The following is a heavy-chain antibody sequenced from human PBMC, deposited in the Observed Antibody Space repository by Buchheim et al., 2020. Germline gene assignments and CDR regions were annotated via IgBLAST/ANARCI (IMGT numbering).Heavy chain of an antibody. D-gene: IGHD3-22*01. CDR1: GFTFTSSA. Sequence: QMQLVQSGPEVKKPGTSVKVSCKASGFTFTSSAVQWVRQARGQRLEWIGWIVVGSGNTNYAQKFQERVTITRDMSTSTAYMELSSLSSEDTAVYYCAAGYYYDSSGRYYYYGMDVWGQGTT. J-gene: IGHJ6*02. V-gene: IGHV1-58*01. CDR3: AAGYYYDSSGRYYYYGMDV. CDR2: IVVGSGNT.